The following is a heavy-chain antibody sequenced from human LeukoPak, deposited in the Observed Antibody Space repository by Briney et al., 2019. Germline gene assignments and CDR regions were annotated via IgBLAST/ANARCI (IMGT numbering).Heavy chain of an antibody. Sequence: ASVKVSCKASGYTLTELSMHWVRQAPGKGLEWMGGFDPEDGETIYAQKFQGRVTMTRNTSISTAYMELSSLRSEDTAVYYCARGITPYYWGQGTLVTVSS. D-gene: IGHD1-14*01. V-gene: IGHV1-24*01. CDR2: FDPEDGET. CDR1: GYTLTELS. CDR3: ARGITPYY. J-gene: IGHJ4*02.